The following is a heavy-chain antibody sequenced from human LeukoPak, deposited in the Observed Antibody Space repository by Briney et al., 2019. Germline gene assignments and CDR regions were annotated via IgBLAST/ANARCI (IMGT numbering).Heavy chain of an antibody. CDR1: GGSVSSGSYY. CDR3: AREAYCSGGSCYYFDY. J-gene: IGHJ4*02. Sequence: PSETLSLTCTVSGGSVSSGSYYWSWIRQPPGKGLEWIGNIYYSGSTKYNPSLTSRVTISVDTSKNQFSLKLSSVTAADTAVFYCAREAYCSGGSCYYFDYWGQGTLVTVSS. CDR2: IYYSGST. D-gene: IGHD2-15*01. V-gene: IGHV4-61*01.